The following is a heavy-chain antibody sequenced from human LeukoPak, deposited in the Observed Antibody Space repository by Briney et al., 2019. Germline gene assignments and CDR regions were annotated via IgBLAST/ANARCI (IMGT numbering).Heavy chain of an antibody. CDR1: GFIFDDYG. V-gene: IGHV3-20*04. D-gene: IGHD3-16*01. CDR3: AREGADGYYYYYMDV. J-gene: IGHJ6*03. CDR2: ISWNGGSP. Sequence: PGGSLRLACAASGFIFDDYGMSWVRQAPGKGLEWVSGISWNGGSPGYADSVKGRFTISRDNAKDSLSLQMNSLRPEDTAFYYWAREGADGYYYYYMDVWGKGTAVTVSS.